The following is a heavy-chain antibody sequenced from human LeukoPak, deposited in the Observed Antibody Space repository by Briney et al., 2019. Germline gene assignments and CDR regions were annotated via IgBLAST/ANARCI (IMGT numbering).Heavy chain of an antibody. Sequence: SVKVSCKASGGTFSSYAISWVRQAPGQGLEWMGGIIPIFGTANYAQKFQGRVTITTDESTSTAYMELSSLRAADTAVYYCATGASIYDSRGYYYLWWGQGTLVTVSS. J-gene: IGHJ4*02. D-gene: IGHD3-22*01. CDR1: GGTFSSYA. CDR3: ATGASIYDSRGYYYLW. CDR2: IIPIFGTA. V-gene: IGHV1-69*05.